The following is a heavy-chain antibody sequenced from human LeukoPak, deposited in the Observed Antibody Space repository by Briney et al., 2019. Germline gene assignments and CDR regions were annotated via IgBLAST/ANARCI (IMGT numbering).Heavy chain of an antibody. CDR1: EFTFSYYA. CDR2: VSYDGRTK. V-gene: IGHV3-30*18. CDR3: AKDEGYYDTSGYYFDY. D-gene: IGHD3-22*01. Sequence: PGGSLRLSCAASEFTFSYYAMHWVRQAPGKGLQWVAVVSYDGRTKYYADSVRGRFTIYRENSKNTLYLQMNSLRAEDTALYYCAKDEGYYDTSGYYFDYWGQGTLVTVSS. J-gene: IGHJ4*02.